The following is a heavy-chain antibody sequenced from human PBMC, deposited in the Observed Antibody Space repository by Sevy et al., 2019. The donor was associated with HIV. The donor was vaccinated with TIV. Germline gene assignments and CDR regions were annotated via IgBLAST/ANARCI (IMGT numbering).Heavy chain of an antibody. D-gene: IGHD1-26*01. CDR2: IYYSGST. CDR3: ARHISDSGSYYAYYYYYYMDV. J-gene: IGHJ6*03. V-gene: IGHV4-39*01. CDR1: GGSISSNSYY. Sequence: SETLCLTCTVSGGSISSNSYYWGWIRQPPGKGLEWIGSIYYSGSTYYNPSLKSRVTISVDTSKNQFSLKLSSVTAADTAVYYCARHISDSGSYYAYYYYYYMDVWGKGTTVTVSS.